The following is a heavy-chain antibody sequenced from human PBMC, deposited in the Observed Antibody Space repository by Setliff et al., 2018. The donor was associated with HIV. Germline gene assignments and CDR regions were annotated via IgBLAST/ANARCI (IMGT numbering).Heavy chain of an antibody. CDR3: ATGAKNDFWDDPVPNPFDF. D-gene: IGHD3-3*01. J-gene: IGHJ3*01. Sequence: ETLSLTCAVYGGSFSDYFWTWIRQPPGKGLEWIGEINHSGSTNYNPSLKSRVTISVDTSKNQISLKLTSVTAADTAVYYCATGAKNDFWDDPVPNPFDFWGQGTMVTVSS. CDR1: GGSFSDYF. V-gene: IGHV4-34*01. CDR2: INHSGST.